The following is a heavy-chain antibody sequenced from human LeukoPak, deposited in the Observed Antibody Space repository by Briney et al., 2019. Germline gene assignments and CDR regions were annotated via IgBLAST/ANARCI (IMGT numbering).Heavy chain of an antibody. J-gene: IGHJ3*02. Sequence: GGSLRLSCAASGFTFSSYSMNWVRQAPGKGPEWVSYISSTSSTIYYADSVKGRFTISRDNAKNSLYLQMNSLRAEDTAVYYCAREMATIFAADAFDIWGQGTMVTVSS. V-gene: IGHV3-48*04. CDR1: GFTFSSYS. CDR3: AREMATIFAADAFDI. CDR2: ISSTSSTI. D-gene: IGHD5-24*01.